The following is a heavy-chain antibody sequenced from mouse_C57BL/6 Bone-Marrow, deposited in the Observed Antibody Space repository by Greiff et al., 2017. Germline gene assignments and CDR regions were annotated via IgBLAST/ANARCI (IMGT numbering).Heavy chain of an antibody. V-gene: IGHV14-4*01. J-gene: IGHJ4*01. CDR2: IDPENGDT. CDR1: GFNINDDY. D-gene: IGHD2-1*01. CDR3: RGLLWSLMDY. Sequence: EVQGVESGPELVRPGASVKLSCTASGFNINDDYMHWVKQRPEQGLEWIGWIDPENGDTEYASKFQGKATITADTSSNTACLQLSSLTSEDTAFYYCRGLLWSLMDYWGPGTSVTVSS.